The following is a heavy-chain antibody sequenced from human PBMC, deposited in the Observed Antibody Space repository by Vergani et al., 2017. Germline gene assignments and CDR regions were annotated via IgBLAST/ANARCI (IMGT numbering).Heavy chain of an antibody. Sequence: QVQLQESGPGLVKPSQTLSLTCTVSGGSISSYYWSWIRQPPGKGLEWIGYIYYSGSTNYNPCLKSRVTISVDTSKNQFSLKLSSVTAADTAVYYCARGGVAVAATKGGTGYFDYWGQGTLVTVSS. CDR2: IYYSGST. CDR1: GGSISSYY. V-gene: IGHV4-59*01. D-gene: IGHD6-19*01. J-gene: IGHJ4*02. CDR3: ARGGVAVAATKGGTGYFDY.